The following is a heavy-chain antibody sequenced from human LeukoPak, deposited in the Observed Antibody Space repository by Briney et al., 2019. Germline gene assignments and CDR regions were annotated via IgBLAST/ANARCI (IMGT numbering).Heavy chain of an antibody. CDR2: FDPEDGET. D-gene: IGHD1-14*01. V-gene: IGHV1-24*01. J-gene: IGHJ4*02. CDR3: ATVGRYRTFPYFDY. CDR1: GYTFTGYY. Sequence: GASVKVSCKASGYTFTGYYMHWVRQAPGRGLEWMGGFDPEDGETIYAQKFQGRVTMTEDTSTDTAYMELSSLRSEDTAVYYCATVGRYRTFPYFDYWGQGTLVTVSS.